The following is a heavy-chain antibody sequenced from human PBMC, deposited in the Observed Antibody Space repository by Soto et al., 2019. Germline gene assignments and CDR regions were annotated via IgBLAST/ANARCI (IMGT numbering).Heavy chain of an antibody. CDR3: ATPGGYYGSGDSFDY. CDR2: IYYSGST. CDR1: GGSISGYY. D-gene: IGHD3-10*01. J-gene: IGHJ4*02. Sequence: SETLSLTCSVSGGSISGYYWSWIRQPPGKGLEWIGYIYYSGSTNYNPSLKSRVTISVDKSKNQFSLKLSSVTAADTAVYYCATPGGYYGSGDSFDYWGQGTLVTVSS. V-gene: IGHV4-59*12.